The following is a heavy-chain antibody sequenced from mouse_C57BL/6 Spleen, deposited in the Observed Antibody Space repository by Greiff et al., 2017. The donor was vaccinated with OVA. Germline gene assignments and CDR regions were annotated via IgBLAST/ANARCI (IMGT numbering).Heavy chain of an antibody. CDR3: TTLPNYYAMDY. CDR2: IDPENGDT. CDR1: GFNIKDDY. V-gene: IGHV14-4*01. J-gene: IGHJ4*01. Sequence: DVQLQESGAELVRPGASVKLSCTASGFNIKDDYMHWVKQRPEQGLEWIGWIDPENGDTEYASKFQGKATITADTSSNTAYLQLSSLTSEDTAVYYCTTLPNYYAMDYWGQGTSVTVSS.